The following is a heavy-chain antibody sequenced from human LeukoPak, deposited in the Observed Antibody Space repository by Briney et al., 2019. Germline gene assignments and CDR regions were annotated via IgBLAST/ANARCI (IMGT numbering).Heavy chain of an antibody. V-gene: IGHV4-39*07. J-gene: IGHJ4*02. CDR2: VYYGGST. CDR1: GGSISSSSYY. D-gene: IGHD3/OR15-3a*01. Sequence: SDTLSLTCTVSGGSISSSSYYWGWIRQPPGEGLEWIGSVYYGGSTYYNPSLKSRVTISVDASKNQFSLRLSSATAADTAVYYCARGGALWTVMNWGQGTLVTVSS. CDR3: ARGGALWTVMN.